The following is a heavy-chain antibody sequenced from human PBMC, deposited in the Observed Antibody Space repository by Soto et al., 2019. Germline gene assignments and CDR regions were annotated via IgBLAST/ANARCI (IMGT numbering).Heavy chain of an antibody. J-gene: IGHJ4*02. D-gene: IGHD5-12*01. CDR2: IYPGDSDT. CDR3: ARTDGYEIDY. V-gene: IGHV5-51*01. Sequence: VQLVQSGAEVKRPGASVKVSCKASGYTFTNYYMHWVRQAPGQGLEWMGIIYPGDSDTRYSPSFQGQITISADRSVTAVYLQWSSLKASDTAIYYCARTDGYEIDYWGQGTLVTVSS. CDR1: GYTFTNYY.